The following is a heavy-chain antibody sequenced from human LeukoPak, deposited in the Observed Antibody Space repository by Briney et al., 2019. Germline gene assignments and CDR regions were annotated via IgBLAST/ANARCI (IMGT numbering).Heavy chain of an antibody. Sequence: PGGSLRLSCAASGFTFSSYEMNWVRQAPGKGLEWVSYISSSGSTIYYADSVKGRFTISRDNAKNSLYLQMNSLRAEDTALCYCAKGEFGGRTYYDILTGYYPDYWGQGTLVTVSS. CDR1: GFTFSSYE. CDR3: AKGEFGGRTYYDILTGYYPDY. CDR2: ISSSGSTI. D-gene: IGHD3-9*01. V-gene: IGHV3-48*03. J-gene: IGHJ4*02.